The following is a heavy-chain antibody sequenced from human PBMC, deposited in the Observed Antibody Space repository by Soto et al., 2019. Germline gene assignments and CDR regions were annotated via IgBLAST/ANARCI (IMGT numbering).Heavy chain of an antibody. Sequence: GESLKISCKGSGYSFTSYWIGWVRQMPGKGLEWMGIIYPGDSDTRYSPSFQGQVTISADKSISTAYLQWSSLSAADTAVYYCARHSPPFFYGSGPWDVWGQGTTVTVSS. CDR3: ARHSPPFFYGSGPWDV. V-gene: IGHV5-51*01. J-gene: IGHJ6*02. CDR2: IYPGDSDT. D-gene: IGHD3-10*01. CDR1: GYSFTSYW.